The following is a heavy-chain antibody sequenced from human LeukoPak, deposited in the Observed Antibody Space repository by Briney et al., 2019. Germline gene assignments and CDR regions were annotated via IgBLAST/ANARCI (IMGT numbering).Heavy chain of an antibody. V-gene: IGHV3-7*04. J-gene: IGHJ3*01. Sequence: GGFLRLSCAASGFIFSTFWMSWVRQAPGKGLEWVANINQDGREQYYVDSVKGRFTISRDNAKNSLFLQMSSLRAEDTAAYFCARDIVPPGIAFDVWGQGTMVTVSS. CDR3: ARDIVPPGIAFDV. D-gene: IGHD2-2*01. CDR1: GFIFSTFW. CDR2: INQDGREQ.